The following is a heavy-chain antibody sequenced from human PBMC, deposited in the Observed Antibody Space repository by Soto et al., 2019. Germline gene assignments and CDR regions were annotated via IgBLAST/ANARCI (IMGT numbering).Heavy chain of an antibody. CDR3: AKGAGVLVDYDFWSGGDRRMEENDY. D-gene: IGHD3-3*01. CDR2: ISGSGGST. Sequence: GGSLRLSCAASGFTFSSYAMSWVRQAPGKGLEWVSAISGSGGSTYYADSVKGRFTISRDNSKNTLYLQMNSLRAEDTAVYYCAKGAGVLVDYDFWSGGDRRMEENDYWGQGTLVTVSS. V-gene: IGHV3-23*01. J-gene: IGHJ4*02. CDR1: GFTFSSYA.